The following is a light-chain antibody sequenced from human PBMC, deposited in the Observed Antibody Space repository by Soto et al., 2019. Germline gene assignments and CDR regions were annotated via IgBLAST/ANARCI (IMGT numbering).Light chain of an antibody. CDR1: SSDVGTYNR. CDR2: EVN. V-gene: IGLV2-18*02. J-gene: IGLJ1*01. Sequence: QTVVTQPPSVSGSPGQSVIISCTGTSSDVGTYNRVSWYQQPPGTAPKLMIFEVNNRPAGVPDRFSGSKSGNTASLTISGLQAEDEAVYYCSSYTSSSTYVFGTGTKVTVL. CDR3: SSYTSSSTYV.